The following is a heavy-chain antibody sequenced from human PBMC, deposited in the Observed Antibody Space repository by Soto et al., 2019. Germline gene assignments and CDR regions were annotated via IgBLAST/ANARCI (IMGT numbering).Heavy chain of an antibody. V-gene: IGHV3-7*01. J-gene: IGHJ6*02. D-gene: IGHD2-15*01. Sequence: GGSLRLSCAASGFTFSSYWMSWVRQAPGKGLEWVANIKQDGSEKYYADSVKGRFTISRDNSKNTLYLQMNSLRAEDTAVFYCAKDVLGVVVAASSMDVWGQGTTVTVSS. CDR2: IKQDGSEK. CDR3: AKDVLGVVVAASSMDV. CDR1: GFTFSSYW.